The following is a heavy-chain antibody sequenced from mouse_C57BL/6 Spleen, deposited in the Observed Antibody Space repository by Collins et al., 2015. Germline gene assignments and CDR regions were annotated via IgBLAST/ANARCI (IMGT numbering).Heavy chain of an antibody. Sequence: QIQLVQSGPELKKPGETVKISCKASGYTFTTYGMGWVKQAPGKGLKWMGWINTYSGVPTYADDFKGRFAFSLETSASTAYLQINNLKNEDTATYFCARERGVMDYWGQGTSVTVSS. CDR3: ARERGVMDY. CDR1: GYTFTTYG. V-gene: IGHV9-3*01. J-gene: IGHJ4*01. CDR2: INTYSGVP.